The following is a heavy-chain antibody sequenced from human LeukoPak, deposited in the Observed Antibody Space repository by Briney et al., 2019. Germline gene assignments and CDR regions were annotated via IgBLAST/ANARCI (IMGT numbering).Heavy chain of an antibody. CDR1: GYTFTSYD. CDR2: IIPILGIA. D-gene: IGHD6-13*01. V-gene: IGHV1-69*04. Sequence: ASVKVSCKASGYTFTSYDISWVRQAPGQGLEWMGRIIPILGIANYAQKFQGRVTITADKSTSTAYKELSSLRSEDTAVYYCARETPGIAAAGTPYYYYGMDVWGQGTTVTVSS. CDR3: ARETPGIAAAGTPYYYYGMDV. J-gene: IGHJ6*02.